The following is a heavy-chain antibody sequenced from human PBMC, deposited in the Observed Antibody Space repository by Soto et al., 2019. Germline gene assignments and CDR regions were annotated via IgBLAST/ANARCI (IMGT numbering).Heavy chain of an antibody. CDR3: ARGSYYYDSSGYSAVDY. Sequence: ASVKVSCKASGGTFSSYAISWVRQAPGQGLEWMGGIIPIFGTANYAQKFQGRVTITADESTSTAYMELNSLRAEDTAVYYCARGSYYYDSSGYSAVDYWGQGTLVTVSS. D-gene: IGHD3-22*01. CDR2: IIPIFGTA. V-gene: IGHV1-69*13. CDR1: GGTFSSYA. J-gene: IGHJ4*02.